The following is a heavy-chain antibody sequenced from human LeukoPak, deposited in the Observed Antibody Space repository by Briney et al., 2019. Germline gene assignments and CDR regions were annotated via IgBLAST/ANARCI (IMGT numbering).Heavy chain of an antibody. D-gene: IGHD3-9*01. CDR1: GYTFTSYD. CDR3: ARDLSDILTEDDAFDI. Sequence: ASVKVSCKASGYTFTSYDINWVRQATGQGLEWMGWISAYNGNTNHAQKLQGRVTMTTDTSTSTAYMELRSLRSDDTAVYYCARDLSDILTEDDAFDIWGQGTMVTVSS. CDR2: ISAYNGNT. V-gene: IGHV1-18*01. J-gene: IGHJ3*02.